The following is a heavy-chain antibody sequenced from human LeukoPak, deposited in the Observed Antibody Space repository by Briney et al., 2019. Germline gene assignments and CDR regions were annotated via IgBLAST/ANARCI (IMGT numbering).Heavy chain of an antibody. D-gene: IGHD6-13*01. CDR2: IHSSGNS. V-gene: IGHV4-39*01. CDR3: ARQQLVVGYYYYYGMDV. Sequence: PSETLSLTCTVSGGSISGTDLYWGWIRQLPGKGLEWIGNIHSSGNSFCNPSLKSRVTISVDTSKNQFSLKLSSVTAADTAVYYCARQQLVVGYYYYYGMDVWGQGTTVTVSS. CDR1: GGSISGTDLY. J-gene: IGHJ6*02.